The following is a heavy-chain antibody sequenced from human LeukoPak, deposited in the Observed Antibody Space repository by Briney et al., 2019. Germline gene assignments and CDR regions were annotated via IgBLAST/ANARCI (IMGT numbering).Heavy chain of an antibody. V-gene: IGHV3-30*02. D-gene: IGHD1-7*01. CDR2: IRYDGSNK. Sequence: GGSLRLSCAASGFTFSSYGMHWVRQAPGKGLEWVAFIRYDGSNKYYADSVKGRFTISRDNSKNTLYLQMNSLRAEDTAVYYCAREGGGGWNSDYYMDVWGKGTTVTVSS. J-gene: IGHJ6*03. CDR3: AREGGGGWNSDYYMDV. CDR1: GFTFSSYG.